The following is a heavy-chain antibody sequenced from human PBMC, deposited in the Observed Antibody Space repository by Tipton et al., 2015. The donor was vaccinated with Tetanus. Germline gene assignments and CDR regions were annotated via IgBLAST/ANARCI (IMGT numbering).Heavy chain of an antibody. D-gene: IGHD3-22*01. CDR3: ARGYYYDSSGYYYGMDV. V-gene: IGHV4-59*12. Sequence: GLVKPSETLSLTCTVSGGSISSYYWSWIRQPPGKGLEWIGYIYYSGSTNYNPSLKSRVTISVDTSKNQFSLKLSSVTAADTAVYYCARGYYYDSSGYYYGMDVWGQGTTVTVSS. CDR1: GGSISSYY. J-gene: IGHJ6*02. CDR2: IYYSGST.